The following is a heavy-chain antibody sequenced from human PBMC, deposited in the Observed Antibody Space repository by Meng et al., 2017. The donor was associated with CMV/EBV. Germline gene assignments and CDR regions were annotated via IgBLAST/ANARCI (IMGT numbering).Heavy chain of an antibody. CDR3: ARHYDYDDY. CDR1: GYTFTGYD. Sequence: QVQLVQSGAEVKKPGTLVQVSCKASGYTFTGYDMHWVRQAPGQGIEWMGWINTNSGGTIYAQKFQGRVTMTRDTSISTAYMELSRLRSDDTAVYYCARHYDYDDYWGQGTLVTVSS. V-gene: IGHV1-2*02. D-gene: IGHD3-16*01. J-gene: IGHJ4*02. CDR2: INTNSGGT.